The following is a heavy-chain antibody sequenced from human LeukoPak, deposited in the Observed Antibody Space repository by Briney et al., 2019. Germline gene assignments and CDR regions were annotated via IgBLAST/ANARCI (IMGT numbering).Heavy chain of an antibody. CDR3: AREGYGSGSYKRGAFDI. V-gene: IGHV3-9*01. Sequence: PGRSLRLSCTASGFTFDDYAMHWVRQAPGKGLEWVSGISWDGGSIGYADSVKGRFTISRDNAKNSLYLQMNSLRAEDTALYYCAREGYGSGSYKRGAFDIWGQGTMVTVSS. CDR1: GFTFDDYA. J-gene: IGHJ3*02. CDR2: ISWDGGSI. D-gene: IGHD3-10*01.